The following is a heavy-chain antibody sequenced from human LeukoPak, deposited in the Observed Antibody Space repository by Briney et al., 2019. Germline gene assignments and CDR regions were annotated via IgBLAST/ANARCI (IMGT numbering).Heavy chain of an antibody. D-gene: IGHD3-22*01. J-gene: IGHJ4*02. CDR1: GYTFTNYG. Sequence: ASVTVSCKTSGYTFTNYGISWVRQAPAQGLEWMGRISADNGNTNYAQRVQGRVTLTTDTSTNTAYMELRSLRSDDTGVYYCARDLSVIVGTVGYWGQGTLVTVSS. CDR3: ARDLSVIVGTVGY. CDR2: ISADNGNT. V-gene: IGHV1-18*01.